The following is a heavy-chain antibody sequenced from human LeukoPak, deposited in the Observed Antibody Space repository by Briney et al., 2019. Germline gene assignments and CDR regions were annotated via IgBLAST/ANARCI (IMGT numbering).Heavy chain of an antibody. CDR1: GFTFTSCS. CDR3: ARDSSDFRPFHY. Sequence: GGSLRLSCAASGFTFTSCSMSWVRQAPGKGLEWVANIKQDGSEKYYVDSVRGRFTISRDNAKNSLYLQMNSLRVEDTAVYYCARDSSDFRPFHYWGLGTLVTVPS. D-gene: IGHD3-22*01. CDR2: IKQDGSEK. V-gene: IGHV3-7*01. J-gene: IGHJ4*02.